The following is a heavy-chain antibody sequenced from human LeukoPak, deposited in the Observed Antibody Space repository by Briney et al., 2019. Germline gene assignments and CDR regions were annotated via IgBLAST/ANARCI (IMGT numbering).Heavy chain of an antibody. CDR2: ISSSSSYI. Sequence: GGSLRLSCAASGFTFSNYARNWVRQAQGKGLEWVSSISSSSSYIYYTDSVNGLFTISRDNAKNSLYLQMNSLRAEDTAVYYCATGRVRGVINDYYYMDVWGKGTTVTVSS. V-gene: IGHV3-21*01. D-gene: IGHD3-10*01. CDR3: ATGRVRGVINDYYYMDV. J-gene: IGHJ6*03. CDR1: GFTFSNYA.